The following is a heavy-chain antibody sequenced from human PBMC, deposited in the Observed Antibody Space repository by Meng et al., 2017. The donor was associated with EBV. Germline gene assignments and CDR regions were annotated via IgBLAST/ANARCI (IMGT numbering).Heavy chain of an antibody. Sequence: QLQLQESGPGLVKPSETLSLTCTVSSGSISSSSYYCGWIRQPPGKGLEWIGSIYYSGTTYYSPSLKSRVTISVDTSKNQFSLKLSSVTAADTAVYYCARHRDRQDYGDYMVFYYFDYWGQGTLVTVAS. J-gene: IGHJ4*02. CDR2: IYYSGTT. CDR1: SGSISSSSYY. V-gene: IGHV4-39*01. CDR3: ARHRDRQDYGDYMVFYYFDY. D-gene: IGHD4-17*01.